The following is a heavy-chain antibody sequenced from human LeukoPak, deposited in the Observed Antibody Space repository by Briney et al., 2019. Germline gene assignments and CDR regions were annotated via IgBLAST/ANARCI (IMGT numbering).Heavy chain of an antibody. D-gene: IGHD3-3*01. V-gene: IGHV3-21*01. Sequence: GGSLRLSCAASGFTFSRYSMNWVRQAPGKGLEWVSSISISSNYIYYADSVKGRFTISRDNAKNSLYLQMNSLRAEDTAVYYCAREVYVGVGYYYYMDVWGKGTTVTVSS. J-gene: IGHJ6*03. CDR3: AREVYVGVGYYYYMDV. CDR2: ISISSNYI. CDR1: GFTFSRYS.